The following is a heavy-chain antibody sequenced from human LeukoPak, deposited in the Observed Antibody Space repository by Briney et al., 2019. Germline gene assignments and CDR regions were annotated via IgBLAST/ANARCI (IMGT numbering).Heavy chain of an antibody. CDR1: GFTFADYG. D-gene: IGHD4-17*01. CDR3: ARFNGDYYRIDY. CDR2: INWNGGTT. V-gene: IGHV3-20*04. J-gene: IGHJ4*02. Sequence: GGSLRLSCAASGFTFADYGMNWVRQGPGKGLGWVSGINWNGGTTAYADSVKGRFTISRDNAKNSLYPQMNSLRAEDTALYYCARFNGDYYRIDYWGQGTVVTVSS.